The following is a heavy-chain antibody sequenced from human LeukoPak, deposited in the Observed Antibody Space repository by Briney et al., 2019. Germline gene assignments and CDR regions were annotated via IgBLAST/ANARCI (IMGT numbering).Heavy chain of an antibody. CDR2: IYPGDSAT. CDR3: ARPIEMATIGAFDI. V-gene: IGHV5-51*01. CDR1: GYSFTTYW. Sequence: GESLKISCKGSGYSFTTYWIGWVRQMPGKGLEWMGIIYPGDSATRYSPSFQGQVTISADKSISTAYLQWSSLKASDTAMYYCARPIEMATIGAFDIWGQGTMVTVSS. D-gene: IGHD5-24*01. J-gene: IGHJ3*02.